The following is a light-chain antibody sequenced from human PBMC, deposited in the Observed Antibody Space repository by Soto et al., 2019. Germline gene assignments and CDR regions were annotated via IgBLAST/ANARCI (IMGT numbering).Light chain of an antibody. CDR3: QSYDNSLSGSGV. CDR2: GNN. Sequence: QSVLTHPPSVSGAPGQRVTISCTGSSSNIGAGFDVHWYQQLPGTAPKLLLYGNNNRPSGVSDRFSGSKSGTSASLAITGLQAEDEADYYCQSYDNSLSGSGVFGTGTKLTVL. J-gene: IGLJ1*01. V-gene: IGLV1-40*01. CDR1: SSNIGAGFD.